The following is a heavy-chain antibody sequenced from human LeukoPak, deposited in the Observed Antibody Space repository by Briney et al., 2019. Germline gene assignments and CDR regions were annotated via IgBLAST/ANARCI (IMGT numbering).Heavy chain of an antibody. V-gene: IGHV3-23*01. CDR2: SGTGGGT. J-gene: IGHJ4*02. CDR3: AKGAMRQQLSD. Sequence: GGSLRLSCAASGFTFSSYAMSWVRQAPGKGLEWVSSSGTGGGTYYADSVKGRFTISRDNSENTLYLQMNSLRTEDTALYYCAKGAMRQQLSDWGQGTLVTVCS. CDR1: GFTFSSYA. D-gene: IGHD6-13*01.